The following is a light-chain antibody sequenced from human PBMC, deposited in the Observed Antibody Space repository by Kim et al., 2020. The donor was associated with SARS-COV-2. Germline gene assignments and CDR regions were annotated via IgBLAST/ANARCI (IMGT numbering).Light chain of an antibody. CDR1: GLRSFY. Sequence: RLTGTDSPPRAGLRSFYAGCWQRIPGQDRILLISGKNSRPSGILDPYSGSSAGNTAYLTLTGAQAEDEADYYCNSRDSRGDHVVFGGGTKLTVL. CDR3: NSRDSRGDHVV. CDR2: GKN. V-gene: IGLV3-19*01. J-gene: IGLJ2*01.